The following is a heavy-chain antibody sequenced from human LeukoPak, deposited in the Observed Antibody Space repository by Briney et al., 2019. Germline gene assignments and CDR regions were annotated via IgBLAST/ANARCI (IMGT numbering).Heavy chain of an antibody. V-gene: IGHV1-2*02. CDR1: GYTFTGYY. J-gene: IGHJ5*02. CDR3: ARVIMKQQQLVRWFDP. D-gene: IGHD6-13*01. CDR2: INPNSGGT. Sequence: ASVTVSCKASGYTFTGYYMHWVRQAPGQGREWMGWINPNSGGTNYAQKFQGRVTMTRDTSISTAYMELSRLRSDDTAVYYCARVIMKQQQLVRWFDPWGQGTLVTVSS.